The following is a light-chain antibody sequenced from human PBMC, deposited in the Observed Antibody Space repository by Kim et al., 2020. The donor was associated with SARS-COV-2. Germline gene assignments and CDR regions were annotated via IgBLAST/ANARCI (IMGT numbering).Light chain of an antibody. CDR2: EDT. CDR3: QAWDSSTVV. CDR1: KLGEKY. J-gene: IGLJ2*01. V-gene: IGLV3-1*01. Sequence: SYELTQPPSVSVSPGQTATITCSGDKLGEKYACWYQQKPGLSPVVVIYEDTKRPPGIPERFSGSNSGNTVTLTISGTQAMDEAAYYCQAWDSSTVVFGGGTKVTVL.